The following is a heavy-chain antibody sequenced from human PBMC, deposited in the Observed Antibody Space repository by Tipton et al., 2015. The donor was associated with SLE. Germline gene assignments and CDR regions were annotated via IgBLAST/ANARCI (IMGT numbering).Heavy chain of an antibody. D-gene: IGHD1-26*01. CDR2: IYYSGST. J-gene: IGHJ4*02. Sequence: TLSLTCTASGGSISSHYWSWIRQPPGKGLEWIGYIYYSGSTNYNPSLKSRVTISVDTSKNQFSLKLSSVTAADTAVYYCASLRPKVGVNYWGQGTLVTVSS. CDR3: ASLRPKVGVNY. V-gene: IGHV4-59*11. CDR1: GGSISSHY.